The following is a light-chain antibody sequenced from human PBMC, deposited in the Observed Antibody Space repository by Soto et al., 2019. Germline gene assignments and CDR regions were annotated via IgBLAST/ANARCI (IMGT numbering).Light chain of an antibody. CDR1: SSDVGGYNY. CDR2: EVS. J-gene: IGLJ2*01. V-gene: IGLV2-14*01. CDR3: SSYISSSTLVV. Sequence: QSALTQPASVSGSPGQSIIISCTGTSSDVGGYNYVSWYQQHPDKAPKLMIYEVSNRPSGVSNRFSGSKSGNTASLTISGLQAEDEADYYCSSYISSSTLVVFGGGTKLTVL.